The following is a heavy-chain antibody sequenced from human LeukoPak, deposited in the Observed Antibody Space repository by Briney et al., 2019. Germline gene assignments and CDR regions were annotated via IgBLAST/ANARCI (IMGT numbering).Heavy chain of an antibody. D-gene: IGHD3-10*01. CDR2: IYTGGST. CDR3: ARGRPMGYFDD. Sequence: GGSLRLSCAASGFTVSSNYMSWVRQAPGKGLEWVSLIYTGGSTSYADSVKGRFTISRDNSKNTLYLQMNSLRAEDTAVYYCARGRPMGYFDDWGQGTLVTVPS. V-gene: IGHV3-53*01. CDR1: GFTVSSNY. J-gene: IGHJ4*02.